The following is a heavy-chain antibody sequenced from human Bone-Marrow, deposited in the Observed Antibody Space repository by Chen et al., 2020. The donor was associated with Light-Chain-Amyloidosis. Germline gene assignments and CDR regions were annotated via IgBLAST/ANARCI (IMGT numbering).Heavy chain of an antibody. V-gene: IGHV3-15*01. CDR3: ASDGGLVVVEAAV. Sequence: EVRLGESGGGVVKPGGSLRLSCEASGFSVSNAWVTWVRQAPGKGLEWLGRIKSESDGGTTAFAASVQGRFGISRDQTRNTVYLQMSSLKSDDTAIYYCASDGGLVVVEAAVWGQGTQVTVSS. D-gene: IGHD2-21*01. J-gene: IGHJ4*02. CDR1: GFSVSNAW. CDR2: IKSESDGGTT.